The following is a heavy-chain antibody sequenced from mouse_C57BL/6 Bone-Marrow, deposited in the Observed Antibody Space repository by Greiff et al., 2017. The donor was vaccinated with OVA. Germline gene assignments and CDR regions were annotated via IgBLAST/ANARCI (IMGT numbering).Heavy chain of an antibody. CDR2: IHPNSGST. Sequence: QVQLKESGAELVKPGASVKLSCKASGYTFTSYWMHWVKQRPGQGLEWIGMIHPNSGSTNYNEKFKSKATLTVDKSSSTAYMQLSSLTSEDSAVYYCARCYGSTFDYWGQGTTLTVSS. V-gene: IGHV1-64*01. CDR1: GYTFTSYW. D-gene: IGHD1-1*01. CDR3: ARCYGSTFDY. J-gene: IGHJ2*01.